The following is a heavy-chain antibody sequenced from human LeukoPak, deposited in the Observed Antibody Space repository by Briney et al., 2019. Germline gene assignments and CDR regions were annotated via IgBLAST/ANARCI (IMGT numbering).Heavy chain of an antibody. J-gene: IGHJ5*02. CDR1: GFTFSDYY. V-gene: IGHV3-11*01. Sequence: GGSLRLSCAASGFTFSDYYMSWIRQAPGKGLERVSYISSSGSTIYYADSVKGRFTISRDNAKNSLYLQMNSLRAEDTAVYYCARIRFLEFENWFDPWGQGTLVTVSS. CDR2: ISSSGSTI. CDR3: ARIRFLEFENWFDP. D-gene: IGHD3-3*01.